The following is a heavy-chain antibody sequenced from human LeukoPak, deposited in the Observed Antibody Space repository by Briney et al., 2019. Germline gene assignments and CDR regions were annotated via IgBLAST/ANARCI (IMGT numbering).Heavy chain of an antibody. V-gene: IGHV1-2*02. CDR1: GYTFNGYY. CDR3: ARWMTTVITPDY. J-gene: IGHJ4*02. Sequence: ASVKVSCKASGYTFNGYYLHWVRQAPGQGLEWMGWINPNSGGTNYAQKFQGRVTMTRDTSISTAYMELSRLRSDDTAVYYCARWMTTVITPDYWGQGTLVTVTS. D-gene: IGHD4-11*01. CDR2: INPNSGGT.